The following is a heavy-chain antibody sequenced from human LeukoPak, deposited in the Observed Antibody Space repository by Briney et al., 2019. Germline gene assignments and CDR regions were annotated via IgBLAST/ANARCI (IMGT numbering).Heavy chain of an antibody. V-gene: IGHV5-51*01. Sequence: GESLKISCKGSGYSFTSYWIGWVRQMPGKGLEYMGVIHPGDSDTRYSPSFQGQVTISVDRSSSTAYIQWSRLKASDTAMYYCATHPGGLQSGFDNWGQGTLVTVSS. J-gene: IGHJ4*02. CDR3: ATHPGGLQSGFDN. D-gene: IGHD5-24*01. CDR2: IHPGDSDT. CDR1: GYSFTSYW.